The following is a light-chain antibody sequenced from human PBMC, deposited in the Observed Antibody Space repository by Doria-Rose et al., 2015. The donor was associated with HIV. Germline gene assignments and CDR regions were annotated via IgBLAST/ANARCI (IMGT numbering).Light chain of an antibody. CDR2: WAS. V-gene: IGKV4-1*01. Sequence: TQSPESLGMSLGERATLNCKSNQSLLYTSKNYLAWYQQKPGQPPKLLIYWASTRQSGFPARFSGSECGRDFTLTISSLEAEDVAVYYCQQYYDTPSFGPGTTVDIK. CDR3: QQYYDTPS. CDR1: QSLLYTSKNY. J-gene: IGKJ3*01.